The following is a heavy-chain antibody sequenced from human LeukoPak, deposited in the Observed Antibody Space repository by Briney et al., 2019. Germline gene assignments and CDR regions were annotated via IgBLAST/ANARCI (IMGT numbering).Heavy chain of an antibody. D-gene: IGHD5-18*01. J-gene: IGHJ4*02. CDR1: GFTFSNYG. CDR3: AKQYTYHDY. CDR2: ILGSGSAT. Sequence: GGSLRLSCAASGFTFSNYGMSWVRQAPGKGLEWVSGILGSGSATYYADSVKGRFSISRDNSKNTLYLQMNSLRAEDTAVYFCAKQYTYHDYWGQRTLVRVSS. V-gene: IGHV3-23*01.